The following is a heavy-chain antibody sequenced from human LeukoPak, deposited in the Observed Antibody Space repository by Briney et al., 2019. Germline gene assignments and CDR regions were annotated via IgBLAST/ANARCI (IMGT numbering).Heavy chain of an antibody. J-gene: IGHJ4*02. V-gene: IGHV1-2*02. CDR1: GYTFTGYY. D-gene: IGHD3-10*01. CDR2: INPNSGGT. CDR3: ARVVWFGELDFDY. Sequence: ASVKVSCKASGYTFTGYYMHWVRQAPGQGLEWMGWINPNSGGTNYAQKFQGRVTMTRDTSISTAYMELSRLRSDDTAVYYCARVVWFGELDFDYWGQGTLVTVSS.